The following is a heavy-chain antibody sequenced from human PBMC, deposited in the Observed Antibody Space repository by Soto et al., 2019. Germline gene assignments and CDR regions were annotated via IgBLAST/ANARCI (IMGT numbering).Heavy chain of an antibody. CDR1: GFTFSSYG. CDR3: AREDSITIFGVVITIGMDV. V-gene: IGHV3-33*01. J-gene: IGHJ6*02. CDR2: IWYDGSNK. Sequence: SLRLSCAASGFTFSSYGMHWVRQAPGKGLEWVAVIWYDGSNKYYADSVKGRFTISRDNSKNTLYLQMNSLRAADTAVYYCAREDSITIFGVVITIGMDVWGQGTTVTVSS. D-gene: IGHD3-3*01.